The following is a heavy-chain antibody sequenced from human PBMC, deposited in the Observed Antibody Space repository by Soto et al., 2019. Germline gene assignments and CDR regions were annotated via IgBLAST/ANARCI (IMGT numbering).Heavy chain of an antibody. J-gene: IGHJ6*02. V-gene: IGHV1-3*01. Sequence: QVQLVQSGAEVKKPGASVKDSCKASGYTFTSYAMHWVRQAPGQRLEWMGWINAGNGNTKYSQKFQGRVTITRDTSASTAYMELSSLISEDTAVYYCARSRPTLYYYYGMDVWGQGTTVTVSS. CDR1: GYTFTSYA. CDR3: ARSRPTLYYYYGMDV. CDR2: INAGNGNT. D-gene: IGHD4-4*01.